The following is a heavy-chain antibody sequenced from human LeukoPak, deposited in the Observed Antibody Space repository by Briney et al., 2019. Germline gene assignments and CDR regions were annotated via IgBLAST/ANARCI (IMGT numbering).Heavy chain of an antibody. J-gene: IGHJ4*02. V-gene: IGHV3-64*01. CDR2: ISSNGGST. D-gene: IGHD6-13*01. Sequence: GGSLRLSCAASGFTFSSYAMHWVRQAPGKGLEYVSAISSNGGSTYYANSVKGRFTISRDNSKNTLYLQMNSLRAEDTAVYYCAKEIVGVTELVLYDWGQGTLVTVSS. CDR1: GFTFSSYA. CDR3: AKEIVGVTELVLYD.